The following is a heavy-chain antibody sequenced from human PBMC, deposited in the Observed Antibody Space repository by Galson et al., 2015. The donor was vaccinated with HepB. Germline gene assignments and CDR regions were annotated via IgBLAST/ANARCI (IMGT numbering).Heavy chain of an antibody. J-gene: IGHJ4*02. CDR1: GFTFSSYV. D-gene: IGHD4-17*01. V-gene: IGHV3-23*01. CDR2: ITDSGGST. CDR3: AKPRVYGDYEYYFDY. Sequence: LRLSCAASGFTFSSYVMSWVRQAPGRGLEWVSSITDSGGSTYYVDSVKGRFTISRDNSKNTLYLQMNSLRAEDTAVYYCAKPRVYGDYEYYFDYWGQGTLVTVSS.